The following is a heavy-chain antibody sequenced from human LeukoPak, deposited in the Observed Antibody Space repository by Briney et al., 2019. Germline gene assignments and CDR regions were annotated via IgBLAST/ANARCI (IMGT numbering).Heavy chain of an antibody. J-gene: IGHJ4*02. D-gene: IGHD1-26*01. Sequence: GESLKISCKGSGYSFTSYWIGWVRQLPGKGLEWMGLIYPGDSDTRYSPSFQGQVTISADKSISTAYPQWSSLKASDTAMYYCARREWELSTYYFDYWGQGTLVTVSS. V-gene: IGHV5-51*01. CDR2: IYPGDSDT. CDR1: GYSFTSYW. CDR3: ARREWELSTYYFDY.